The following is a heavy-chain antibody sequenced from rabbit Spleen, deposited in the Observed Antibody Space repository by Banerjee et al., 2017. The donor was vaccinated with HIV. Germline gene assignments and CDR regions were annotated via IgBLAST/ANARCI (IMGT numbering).Heavy chain of an antibody. CDR3: ARDLVAVIGWNFNL. J-gene: IGHJ4*01. CDR1: GFDFSNYG. CDR2: IEPIFGNT. D-gene: IGHD5-1*01. Sequence: QEQLVESGGGLVQPGGSLKLSCKASGFDFSNYGVSWVRQAPGKGLEWIGYIEPIFGNTYYANWAKGRFTISKTSSTTVTLQMTSLTAADTATYFCARDLVAVIGWNFNLWGPGTLVTVS. V-gene: IGHV1S39*01.